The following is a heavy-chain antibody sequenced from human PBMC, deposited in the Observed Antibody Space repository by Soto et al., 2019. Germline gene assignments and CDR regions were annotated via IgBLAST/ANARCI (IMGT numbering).Heavy chain of an antibody. CDR1: LFTFSIFG. D-gene: IGHD3-10*01. Sequence: GGPLRLSCSASLFTFSIFGMNWFRQAPGKGLEWVSSISDSSSYIYYADSVKGRFTISRDNAKNSLYLQMNSLRAEDTAVYYCARDRYYGPGPDYYYYGMDVWGQGTTVTVSS. CDR3: ARDRYYGPGPDYYYYGMDV. CDR2: ISDSSSYI. J-gene: IGHJ6*02. V-gene: IGHV3-21*01.